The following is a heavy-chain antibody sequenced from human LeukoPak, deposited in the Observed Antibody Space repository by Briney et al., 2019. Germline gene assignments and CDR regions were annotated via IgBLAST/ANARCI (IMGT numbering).Heavy chain of an antibody. Sequence: SETLSLTCTVSGGSISSSFNYWAWIRQPPGKGLGWIGSIYESGSAYYNPSLKSRITMSVDTSENQFSLKLTSVTAADTAVYYCARHYGPWGQGTLVTVSS. CDR1: GGSISSSFNY. CDR3: ARHYGP. V-gene: IGHV4-39*01. J-gene: IGHJ5*02. CDR2: IYESGSA. D-gene: IGHD3-16*01.